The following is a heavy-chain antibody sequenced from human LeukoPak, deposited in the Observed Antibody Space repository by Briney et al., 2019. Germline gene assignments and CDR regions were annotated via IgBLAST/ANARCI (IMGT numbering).Heavy chain of an antibody. Sequence: GGSLRLSCAASGFTFSSYAMHWVRQAPGKGLEWVAVISYDGSNKYYADSVKGRFTISRDNSKNTLYLQMNSLRAEDTAVYYCARDAEQRAGFDYWGQGTLVTVSS. J-gene: IGHJ4*02. CDR2: ISYDGSNK. D-gene: IGHD1-26*01. V-gene: IGHV3-30-3*01. CDR1: GFTFSSYA. CDR3: ARDAEQRAGFDY.